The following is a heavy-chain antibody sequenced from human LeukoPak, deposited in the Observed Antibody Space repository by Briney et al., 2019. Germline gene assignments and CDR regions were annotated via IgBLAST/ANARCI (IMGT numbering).Heavy chain of an antibody. V-gene: IGHV7-4-1*02. CDR3: ARGIHTYYYDSSGYNSFDY. Sequence: ASVKVSCKASGYTFTSYAMNWVRQAPGQGPEWMGWINTNTGNPTYAQGFTGRFVFSLDTSVSTAYLQISSLKAEDTAVYYCARGIHTYYYDSSGYNSFDYWSQGTLVTVSS. D-gene: IGHD3-22*01. CDR2: INTNTGNP. J-gene: IGHJ4*02. CDR1: GYTFTSYA.